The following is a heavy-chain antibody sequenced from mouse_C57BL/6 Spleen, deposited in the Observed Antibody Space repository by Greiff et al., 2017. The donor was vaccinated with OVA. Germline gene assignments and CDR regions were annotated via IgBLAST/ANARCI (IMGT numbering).Heavy chain of an antibody. CDR2: ISDGGSYT. D-gene: IGHD3-3*01. Sequence: EVQLVESGGGLVKPGGSLKLSCAASGFTFSSYAMSWVRQTPEKRLEWVATISDGGSYTYSPDNVKGRFTISRDNAKNNLSLHMSHLKSEDTAMYYCARDKGTAYWGQGTLVTVSA. CDR3: ARDKGTAY. J-gene: IGHJ3*01. CDR1: GFTFSSYA. V-gene: IGHV5-4*01.